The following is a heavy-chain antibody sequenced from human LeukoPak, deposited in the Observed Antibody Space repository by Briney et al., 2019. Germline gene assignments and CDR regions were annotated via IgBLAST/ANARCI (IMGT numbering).Heavy chain of an antibody. V-gene: IGHV5-10-1*01. D-gene: IGHD3-9*01. CDR3: ARHSKYYDILTGYYTSWHFDY. Sequence: GESLKISCKGSGYSFTSYWISWVRQMPGKGLEWMGRIDPSDSYTNYSPSFQGHVTISADKSISTAYLQWGSLKASDTAMYYCARHSKYYDILTGYYTSWHFDYWGQGTLVTVSS. CDR1: GYSFTSYW. J-gene: IGHJ4*02. CDR2: IDPSDSYT.